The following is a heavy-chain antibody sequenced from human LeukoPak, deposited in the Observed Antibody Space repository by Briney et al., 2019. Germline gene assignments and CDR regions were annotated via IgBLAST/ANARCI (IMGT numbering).Heavy chain of an antibody. CDR2: IYYSGST. CDR1: GGSISSGDYY. Sequence: SETLSLTCTVSGGSISSGDYYWGWIRQPPGKGLEWIGYIYYSGSTYYNPSLKSRVTISVDTSKNQFSLKLSSVTAADTAVYYCARYRRAGGRSSAGALDIWGQGTMVTVSS. CDR3: ARYRRAGGRSSAGALDI. J-gene: IGHJ3*02. V-gene: IGHV4-30-4*01. D-gene: IGHD6-19*01.